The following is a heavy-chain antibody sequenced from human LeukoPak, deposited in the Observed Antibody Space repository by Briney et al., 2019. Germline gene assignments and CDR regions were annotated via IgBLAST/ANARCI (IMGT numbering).Heavy chain of an antibody. J-gene: IGHJ4*02. V-gene: IGHV3-23*01. CDR2: ISGSGGST. CDR3: AKDQAHYYDSSGYYLLGY. D-gene: IGHD3-22*01. Sequence: GGSLRLSCAASGFTFSSYAMSWVRQAPGKGLEWVSAISGSGGSTYYADSVKGRFTISRDNSKNTLYLQMNSLRAEDTAVYYCAKDQAHYYDSSGYYLLGYWGQGTLVTVSS. CDR1: GFTFSSYA.